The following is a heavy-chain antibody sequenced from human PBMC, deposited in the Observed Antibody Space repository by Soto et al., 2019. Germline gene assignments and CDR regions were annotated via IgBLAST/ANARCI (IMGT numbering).Heavy chain of an antibody. V-gene: IGHV1-8*01. D-gene: IGHD6-6*01. CDR2: MNPNSGNT. Sequence: QVQLVQSGAEVKKPGASVKVSCKASGYTFTSYDINWVRQATGQGLEWMGWMNPNSGNTGYAQKFQGRVTMTRNTSISTAYMELSSLRSEDPAVYYCAAGHSSSQSVDPWGQGTLVTVSS. CDR1: GYTFTSYD. CDR3: AAGHSSSQSVDP. J-gene: IGHJ5*02.